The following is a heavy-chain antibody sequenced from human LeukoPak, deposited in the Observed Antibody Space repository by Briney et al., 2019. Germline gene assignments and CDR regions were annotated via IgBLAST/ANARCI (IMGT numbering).Heavy chain of an antibody. V-gene: IGHV3-30*04. Sequence: GGSLRLSCVVSGFTFSNYAMHWVRQAPGKGLEWVAVISYDGRNKYYADSVKGRFTISRDNSKNTLYLQMNSLRAEDTAVYYCARDREWLVGGIFDYWGQGTLVTVSS. CDR3: ARDREWLVGGIFDY. CDR2: ISYDGRNK. CDR1: GFTFSNYA. J-gene: IGHJ4*02. D-gene: IGHD6-19*01.